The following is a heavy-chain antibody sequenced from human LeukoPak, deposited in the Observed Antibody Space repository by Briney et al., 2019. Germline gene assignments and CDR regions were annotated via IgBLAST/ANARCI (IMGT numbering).Heavy chain of an antibody. D-gene: IGHD5-12*01. J-gene: IGHJ4*02. CDR3: ARDDASGYDPDSCSSGLD. V-gene: IGHV1-46*01. Sequence: GASVKVSCKASGYTFTSYYMHWVRQAPGQGLEWMGIINPSGGSTSYAQKFQGRVTMTRDTSTSTVYMELSSLRSEDTAVYYCARDDASGYDPDSCSSGLDWGQGTLVTVSS. CDR2: INPSGGST. CDR1: GYTFTSYY.